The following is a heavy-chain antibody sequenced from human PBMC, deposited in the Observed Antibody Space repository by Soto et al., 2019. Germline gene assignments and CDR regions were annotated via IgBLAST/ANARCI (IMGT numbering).Heavy chain of an antibody. D-gene: IGHD5-18*01. CDR1: GFTFSSYA. Sequence: GGSLRLSCAASGFTFSSYAMSWVRQAPGKGLEWVSAISGSGGSTYYADSVKGRFTFSRDNSKNTPYLQVNSLRAEDTAVYYCAKEHRYTAMVLELDYWGQGTLVTVSS. CDR2: ISGSGGST. J-gene: IGHJ4*02. CDR3: AKEHRYTAMVLELDY. V-gene: IGHV3-23*01.